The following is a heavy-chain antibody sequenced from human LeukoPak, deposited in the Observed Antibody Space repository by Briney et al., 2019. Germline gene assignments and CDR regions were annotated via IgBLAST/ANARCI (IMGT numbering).Heavy chain of an antibody. CDR1: GCTFSGYY. CDR3: AKHYSGNSRVFDY. D-gene: IGHD3-10*01. Sequence: ASVKVSCKASGCTFSGYYMHWVRQAPGQAFERMGWINPNGGDTNYAQKFQGRVTLTTDTAISTAYLELSSLKSDDTAVYYCAKHYSGNSRVFDYWGQGSLVTVSS. CDR2: INPNGGDT. V-gene: IGHV1-2*02. J-gene: IGHJ4*02.